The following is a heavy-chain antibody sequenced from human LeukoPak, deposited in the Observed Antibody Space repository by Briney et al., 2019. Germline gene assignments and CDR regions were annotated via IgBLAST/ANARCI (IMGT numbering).Heavy chain of an antibody. V-gene: IGHV3-48*03. CDR2: ISSSGNTI. CDR1: EFTFTSYE. CDR3: AGGPSIAGCYDAFDI. Sequence: GGSLRLSCAASEFTFTSYELNWVRQAPGKGLEWVSYISSSGNTISYADSVKGRFTISRDNAKNSLYLQVISLRAEDTAGYYFAGGPSIAGCYDAFDIWGQGTMVTVSS. J-gene: IGHJ3*02. D-gene: IGHD6-6*01.